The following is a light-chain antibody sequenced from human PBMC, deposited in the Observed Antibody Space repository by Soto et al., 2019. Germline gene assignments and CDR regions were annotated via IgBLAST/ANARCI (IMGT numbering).Light chain of an antibody. J-gene: IGKJ1*01. CDR3: QQYNNLPPT. CDR2: SSS. V-gene: IGKV3-15*01. CDR1: LRISTN. Sequence: DIEMTQSPPILSVSPGEGATLSCRASLRISTNLAWYQHIPGQAPRLLIVSSSRRPTDVPARFSGSGSGTDFTLTISSLQSEDSAFYYCQQYNNLPPTFGQGTKVEVK.